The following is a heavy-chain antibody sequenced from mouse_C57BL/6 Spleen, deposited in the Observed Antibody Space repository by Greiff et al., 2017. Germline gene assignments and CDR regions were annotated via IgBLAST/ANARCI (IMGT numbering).Heavy chain of an antibody. V-gene: IGHV5-9*01. D-gene: IGHD1-1*01. J-gene: IGHJ1*03. Sequence: EVQLQESGGGLVKPGGSLKLSCAASGFTFSSYTMSWVRQTPEKRLEWVATISGGGGNTYYPDSVKGRFTISRDNAKNTLYLQMSSLRAEDTALYYCARQRITTVVALYWYFDVWGTGTTVTVSS. CDR3: ARQRITTVVALYWYFDV. CDR2: ISGGGGNT. CDR1: GFTFSSYT.